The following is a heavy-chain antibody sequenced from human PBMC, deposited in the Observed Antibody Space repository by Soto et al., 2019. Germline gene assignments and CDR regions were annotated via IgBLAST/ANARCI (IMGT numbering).Heavy chain of an antibody. D-gene: IGHD1-7*01. CDR2: IWYDGSNK. J-gene: IGHJ4*02. V-gene: IGHV3-33*01. CDR1: GFTFSSYG. Sequence: GGSLRLSCAASGFTFSSYGMHWVRQAPGKGLEWVAVIWYDGSNKYYADSVKGRFTISRDNSKNTLYLQMNSLRAEDTAVYYCARDRNYGHTHRPFDYWGQGTLVTVSS. CDR3: ARDRNYGHTHRPFDY.